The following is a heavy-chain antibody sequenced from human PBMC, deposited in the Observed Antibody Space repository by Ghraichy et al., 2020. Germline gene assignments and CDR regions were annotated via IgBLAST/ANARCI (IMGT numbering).Heavy chain of an antibody. D-gene: IGHD6-6*01. CDR3: ARDSSSLLDC. V-gene: IGHV3-48*04. Sequence: GGSLRLSCAASGFTFNTHSMNWVRQAPGKGLEWVSYISGGGDTTYYAASVKGRFTISRDNAKNSLYLQVNSLRVEDTAVYYCARDSSSLLDCWGQGTLVSVSS. CDR1: GFTFNTHS. CDR2: ISGGGDTT. J-gene: IGHJ4*02.